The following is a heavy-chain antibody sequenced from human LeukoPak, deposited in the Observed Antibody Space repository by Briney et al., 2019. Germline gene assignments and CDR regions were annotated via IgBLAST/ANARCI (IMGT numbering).Heavy chain of an antibody. D-gene: IGHD3-3*01. CDR3: ARRCNDFWSGYPHEFDP. Sequence: RGEALKISWQGSGYSFTSYWIGLVRQMPGKGLEWVGVIYLGDSDTRYRPSFQGQVTISADKYISTAYLQWSSLKASDTAMYYCARRCNDFWSGYPHEFDPWGQGTLVTVSS. V-gene: IGHV5-51*01. J-gene: IGHJ5*02. CDR2: IYLGDSDT. CDR1: GYSFTSYW.